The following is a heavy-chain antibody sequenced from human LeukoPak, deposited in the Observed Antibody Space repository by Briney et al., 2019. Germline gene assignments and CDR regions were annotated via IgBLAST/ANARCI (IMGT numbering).Heavy chain of an antibody. D-gene: IGHD6-13*01. V-gene: IGHV1-69*04. J-gene: IGHJ5*02. CDR3: ARAAAGKNWFDP. Sequence: SVKVSCKASGGSFRSYAISWVRQAPGQGLEWMGRIIPILGIAKYAQKFQGRVTITADKTTRTAYMELSSLRSEDTAVYYCARAAAGKNWFDPWGQGTLVTVSS. CDR2: IIPILGIA. CDR1: GGSFRSYA.